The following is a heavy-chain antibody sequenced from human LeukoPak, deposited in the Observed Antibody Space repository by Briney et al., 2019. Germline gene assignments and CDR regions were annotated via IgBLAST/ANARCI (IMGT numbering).Heavy chain of an antibody. J-gene: IGHJ4*02. V-gene: IGHV3-53*01. Sequence: GGSLRLSCAASGFTVSSNYMSWVRQAPGKGLEWVPVIYSGGSTYYADSVKGRFTISRDNSKNTLYLQMNSLRAEDTAVYYCARVPTMVRGVVDYWGQGTLVTVSS. D-gene: IGHD3-10*01. CDR1: GFTVSSNY. CDR3: ARVPTMVRGVVDY. CDR2: IYSGGST.